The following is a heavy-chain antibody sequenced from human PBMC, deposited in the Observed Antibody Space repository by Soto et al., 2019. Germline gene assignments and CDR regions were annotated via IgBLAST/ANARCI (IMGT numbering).Heavy chain of an antibody. D-gene: IGHD2-15*01. CDR1: GFDFSNSW. CDR3: AKDTAYAMDV. CDR2: INSDGSGT. V-gene: IGHV3-74*01. J-gene: IGHJ6*02. Sequence: EVQLVESGGGLVQPGGSLRLSCAASGFDFSNSWIHWVRQGPGKGLVWVSKINSDGSGTTYADSVKGRFTISRDNAKNTVYLQMNSLRAEDTAVYYCAKDTAYAMDVWGQGTTVTVSS.